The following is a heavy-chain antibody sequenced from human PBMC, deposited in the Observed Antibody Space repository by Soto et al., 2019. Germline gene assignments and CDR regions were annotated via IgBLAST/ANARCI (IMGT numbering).Heavy chain of an antibody. CDR3: ASRDHDDSLAEAFGT. J-gene: IGHJ3*02. CDR2: IFRGGTT. D-gene: IGHD3-22*01. Sequence: EVQLVGTGGGLIQPGGSLRLSCAASGFAVSSKFMSWVRKAPGKGLEWVSLIFRGGTTHYTASVKGRFTISRDIAKHSLYLQITGLRAEDTALYYCASRDHDDSLAEAFGTRGQGAVDTVSS. CDR1: GFAVSSKF. V-gene: IGHV3-53*02.